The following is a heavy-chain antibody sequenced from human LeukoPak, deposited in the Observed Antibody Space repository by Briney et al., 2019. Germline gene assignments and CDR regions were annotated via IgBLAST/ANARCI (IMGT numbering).Heavy chain of an antibody. Sequence: SETLSLTCTVSGYSISSGYYWGWIRQPPGKGLEWIGSIYHSGSTYYNPSLKSRVTMSVDTSKNQFSLKLSSVTAADTAVYYCARDSTLWFGESKFDYWGQGTLVTVSS. CDR1: GYSISSGYY. CDR3: ARDSTLWFGESKFDY. D-gene: IGHD3-10*01. V-gene: IGHV4-38-2*02. J-gene: IGHJ4*02. CDR2: IYHSGST.